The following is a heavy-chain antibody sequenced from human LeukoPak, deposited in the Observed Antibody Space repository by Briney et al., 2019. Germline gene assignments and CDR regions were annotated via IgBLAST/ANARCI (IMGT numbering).Heavy chain of an antibody. CDR1: GFTFSSYG. D-gene: IGHD1-26*01. Sequence: GGSLRLSCAASGFTFSSYGMHWVRQAPGKGLEWVSSISSSSSYIYYADSVKGRFTISRDNAKNSLYLQMNSLRAEDTAVYYCARARVGATPFDYWGQGTLVTVSS. V-gene: IGHV3-21*01. J-gene: IGHJ4*02. CDR2: ISSSSSYI. CDR3: ARARVGATPFDY.